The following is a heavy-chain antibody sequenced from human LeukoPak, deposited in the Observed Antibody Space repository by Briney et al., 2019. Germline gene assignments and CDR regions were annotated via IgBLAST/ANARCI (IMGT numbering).Heavy chain of an antibody. CDR1: GGSVSSGSYY. Sequence: SETLSLTCTVSGGSVSSGSYYWSWIRQPPGKGLEWIGYIYYSGSTNYNPSLKSRVTISVDTSKNQFSLKLSSVTAADTAVYYCARGDSSGYYYGWFDPWGQGTLVTVS. CDR2: IYYSGST. CDR3: ARGDSSGYYYGWFDP. D-gene: IGHD3-22*01. J-gene: IGHJ5*02. V-gene: IGHV4-61*01.